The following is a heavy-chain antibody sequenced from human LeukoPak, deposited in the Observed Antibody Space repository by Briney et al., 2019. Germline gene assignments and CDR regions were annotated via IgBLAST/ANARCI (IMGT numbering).Heavy chain of an antibody. D-gene: IGHD3-3*01. CDR1: GYTFTSYD. CDR2: MNPNSGNA. V-gene: IGHV1-8*01. CDR3: ARGSSVFWSGYLFDY. J-gene: IGHJ4*02. Sequence: ASVKVSCKASGYTFTSYDINWVRQAPGQGLEWMGWMNPNSGNAGYAQKFQGRVTMTRNTSISTAYMELSSLRSEDTAVYYCARGSSVFWSGYLFDYWGQGTLVTVSS.